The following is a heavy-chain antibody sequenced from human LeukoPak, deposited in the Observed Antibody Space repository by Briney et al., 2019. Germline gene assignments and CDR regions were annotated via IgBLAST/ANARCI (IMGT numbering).Heavy chain of an antibody. CDR1: GGSISNSPYY. J-gene: IGHJ4*02. D-gene: IGHD3-10*01. V-gene: IGHV4-39*01. CDR3: ARTYYYASGSHVDY. Sequence: SETLSLTCTVSGGSISNSPYYWGWIRQPPGKAPEWVGSVYHSGGTYYNPSLRSRVTISADTSKNQFSLKLTSVAAADTAVYYCARTYYYASGSHVDYWGQGILVTVSS. CDR2: VYHSGGT.